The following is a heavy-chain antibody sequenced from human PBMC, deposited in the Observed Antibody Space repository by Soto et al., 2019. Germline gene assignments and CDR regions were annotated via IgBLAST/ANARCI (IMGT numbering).Heavy chain of an antibody. D-gene: IGHD2-2*01. V-gene: IGHV4-34*01. CDR3: ARGDFSSTSCHPRLGMHV. Sequence: SETLSLTCAVYGGSFSGYYWSWIRQPPGKGLEWIGEINHSGSTNYNPSLKSRVTISVDTSKNQFSLKLSSVTAADTAVYYCARGDFSSTSCHPRLGMHVWGQATTVTVSS. CDR2: INHSGST. J-gene: IGHJ6*02. CDR1: GGSFSGYY.